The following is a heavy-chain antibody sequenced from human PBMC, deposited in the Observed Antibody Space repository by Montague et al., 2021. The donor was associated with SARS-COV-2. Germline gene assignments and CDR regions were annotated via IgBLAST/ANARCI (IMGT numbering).Heavy chain of an antibody. J-gene: IGHJ3*02. CDR3: ARTTTRMLYPENAFDI. CDR2: TYYRSKWYH. D-gene: IGHD2-15*01. V-gene: IGHV6-1*01. Sequence: CAISGDSVSSNTATWNWIRQSPSRGLEWLGRTYYRSKWYHDYAIXLKSRITINPDTSKNRFSLQLSSVAPEDTAVFYCARTTTRMLYPENAFDIWGQGTMVTVSS. CDR1: GDSVSSNTAT.